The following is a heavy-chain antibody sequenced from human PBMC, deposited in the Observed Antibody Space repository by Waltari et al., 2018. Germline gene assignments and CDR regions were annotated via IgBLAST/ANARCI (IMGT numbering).Heavy chain of an antibody. CDR3: ARHGVGSSWYNYYYYYMDV. CDR1: GGSIRSYY. Sequence: QVQLQESGPGLVKPSETLSLTCTVSGGSIRSYYWSWIRPPPGKGLEWIGYIYYSGSTNYNPSLKSRVTISVDTSKNQFSLKLSSVTAADTAVYYCARHGVGSSWYNYYYYYMDVWGKGTTVTISS. J-gene: IGHJ6*03. CDR2: IYYSGST. V-gene: IGHV4-59*08. D-gene: IGHD6-13*01.